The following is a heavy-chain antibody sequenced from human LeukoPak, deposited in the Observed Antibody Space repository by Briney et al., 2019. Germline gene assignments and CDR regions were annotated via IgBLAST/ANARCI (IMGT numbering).Heavy chain of an antibody. CDR2: INPNSGGT. D-gene: IGHD3-9*01. J-gene: IGHJ6*03. Sequence: ASVKVSCKTSGYTFTGYYMHWVRQAPGQGLEWMGWINPNSGGTNYAQNFHGRVTMTRDTSIRTAYMELSRLRSDDTAVYYCARDRDRIPIWLLTGEPEYYMDVWGKGTTVTVSS. V-gene: IGHV1-2*02. CDR3: ARDRDRIPIWLLTGEPEYYMDV. CDR1: GYTFTGYY.